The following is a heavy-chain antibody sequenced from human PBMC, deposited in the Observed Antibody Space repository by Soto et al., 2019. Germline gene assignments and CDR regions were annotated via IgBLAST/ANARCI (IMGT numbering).Heavy chain of an antibody. CDR3: ARDAMIVVVPHYSSYAMDV. CDR1: GYTFTGYY. V-gene: IGHV1-2*04. J-gene: IGHJ6*02. Sequence: ASVKVSCKASGYTFTGYYMHWVRQAPGQGLEWMGWINPNSGGTNYAQKFQGWVTMTRDTSISTAYMELSRLRSDDTAVYYCARDAMIVVVPHYSSYAMDVSGQAPTLTVS. D-gene: IGHD3-22*01. CDR2: INPNSGGT.